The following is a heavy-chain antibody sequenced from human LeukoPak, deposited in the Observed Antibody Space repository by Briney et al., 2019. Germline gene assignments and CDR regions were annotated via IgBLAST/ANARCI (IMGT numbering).Heavy chain of an antibody. CDR1: GYTFTSYD. D-gene: IGHD5-18*01. CDR3: ARGRYSYGYSENDY. V-gene: IGHV1-8*01. Sequence: ASVKVSCKASGYTFTSYDINWVRQATGQGLEWMGWMNPNSGNTGYAQKFQGRVTMTRNTSISTAYLELSSLRSEDTAVYYCARGRYSYGYSENDYWGQGTLVTVSS. J-gene: IGHJ4*02. CDR2: MNPNSGNT.